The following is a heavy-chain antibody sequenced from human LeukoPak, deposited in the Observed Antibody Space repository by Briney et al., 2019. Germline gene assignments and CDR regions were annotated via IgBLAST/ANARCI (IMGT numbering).Heavy chain of an antibody. CDR3: ARGRVTTLDY. D-gene: IGHD4-17*01. CDR1: GFTFSSYS. CDR2: IYSGGST. V-gene: IGHV3-53*01. J-gene: IGHJ4*02. Sequence: GGSPRLSCAASGFTFSSYSMSWVRQAPGKGLEWVSVIYSGGSTYYADSVKGRFTISRDNSKNTLYLQMNSLRAEDTAVYYCARGRVTTLDYWGQGTLVTVSS.